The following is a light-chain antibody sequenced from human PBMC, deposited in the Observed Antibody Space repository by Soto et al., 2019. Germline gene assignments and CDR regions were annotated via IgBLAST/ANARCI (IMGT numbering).Light chain of an antibody. CDR1: RFNIGSNA. J-gene: IGLJ3*02. CDR3: AAWDDSLNARGV. V-gene: IGLV1-44*01. CDR2: NDN. Sequence: QSVLTQPPSASGTPGQRVTISCSGSRFNIGSNAVSWYQQLPGTAPKLLIYNDNQRPSGVPDRFSASKSGTSASLAISGLQSEDEADYYCAAWDDSLNARGVFGGGTKLTVL.